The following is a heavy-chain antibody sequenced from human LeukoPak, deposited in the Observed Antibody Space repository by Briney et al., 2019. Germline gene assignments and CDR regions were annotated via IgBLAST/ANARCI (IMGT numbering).Heavy chain of an antibody. CDR3: VKMDSRDY. CDR1: RFSFRNYA. D-gene: IGHD3/OR15-3a*01. Sequence: TGGSLRLSCSASRFSFRNYAMHWVRQAPGKGLEYVSAIDNYGDGTYYADSVKGRFTLSRDISKNTLYLQMSSLRAEDTAVYYCVKMDSRDYWGQGTLVIVSS. J-gene: IGHJ4*02. V-gene: IGHV3-64D*06. CDR2: IDNYGDGT.